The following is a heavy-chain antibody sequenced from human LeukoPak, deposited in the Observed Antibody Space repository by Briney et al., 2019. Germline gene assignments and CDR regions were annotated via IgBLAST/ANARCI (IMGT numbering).Heavy chain of an antibody. D-gene: IGHD1-1*01. CDR1: GGSISSSSYY. CDR3: ARLYRRYNWNYYYYMDV. V-gene: IGHV4-39*01. J-gene: IGHJ6*03. Sequence: SETLSLTCTVSGGSISSSSYYWGWIRQPPGKGLEWIGSIYYSGSTYYNPSLKSRVTISVDTSKNQFSLKLSSVTAADTAVYYCARLYRRYNWNYYYYMDVWGKGTTVTISS. CDR2: IYYSGST.